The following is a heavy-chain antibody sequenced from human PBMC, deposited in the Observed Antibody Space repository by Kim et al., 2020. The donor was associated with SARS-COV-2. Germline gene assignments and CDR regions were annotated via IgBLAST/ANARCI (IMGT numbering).Heavy chain of an antibody. CDR3: ARARGGYFDN. CDR2: STN. J-gene: IGHJ4*02. D-gene: IGHD3-16*01. Sequence: STNYYADSVEGRFTSSRDDANKSLYLQMNRLKAEDTAVYSCARARGGYFDNWGQGTLVTVSS. V-gene: IGHV3-48*01.